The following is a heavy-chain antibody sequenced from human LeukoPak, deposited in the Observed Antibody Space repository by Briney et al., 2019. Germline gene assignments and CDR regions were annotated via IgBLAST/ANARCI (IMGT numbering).Heavy chain of an antibody. CDR1: GASISSHS. D-gene: IGHD3-22*01. CDR2: IYKNGGT. CDR3: ARGGPGAYYDTSGASDS. J-gene: IGHJ4*02. Sequence: PSETLSLTCTASGASISSHSWSWVRQPPEKGLEWIGYIYKNGGTNYNPSLKSRVTISVDTSKNQFSLKLTSVTAADTAVYYCARGGPGAYYDTSGASDSWGQGTLVTVSP. V-gene: IGHV4-59*11.